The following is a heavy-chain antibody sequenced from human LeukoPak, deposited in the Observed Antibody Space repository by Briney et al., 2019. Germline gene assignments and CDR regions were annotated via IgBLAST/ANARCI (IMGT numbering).Heavy chain of an antibody. CDR2: INHSGST. CDR1: GGSFSGYY. V-gene: IGHV4-34*01. J-gene: IGHJ4*02. Sequence: PSETLSLTCAVYGGSFSGYYWSWIRQPPGKELEWIGEINHSGSTNYNPSLKSRVTISVDTSKNQFSLKLSSVTAADTAVYYCARCTRITMVRGVIITGIYYFDYWGQGTLVTVSS. D-gene: IGHD3-10*01. CDR3: ARCTRITMVRGVIITGIYYFDY.